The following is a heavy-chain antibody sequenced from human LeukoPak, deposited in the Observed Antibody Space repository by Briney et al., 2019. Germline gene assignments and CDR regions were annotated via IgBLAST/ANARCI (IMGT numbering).Heavy chain of an antibody. CDR3: EKETFGSGSYPDF. CDR2: IWHDGSHK. V-gene: IGHV3-33*06. J-gene: IGHJ4*02. Sequence: GRSLRLSCAASGFAFNTYAMHWVRQAPGQGLEWVALIWHDGSHKFYSNSVRGQFTISRNNSKNTVSLQMNKLRPENTAVYYCEKETFGSGSYPDFWGQGTLVTVSS. D-gene: IGHD3-10*01. CDR1: GFAFNTYA.